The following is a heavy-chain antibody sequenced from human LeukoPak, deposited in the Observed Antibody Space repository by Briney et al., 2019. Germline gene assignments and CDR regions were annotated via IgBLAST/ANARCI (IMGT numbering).Heavy chain of an antibody. D-gene: IGHD3-10*01. J-gene: IGHJ4*02. CDR3: GTVGERFDY. CDR1: GYTLTQLS. CDR2: FDPEDGET. V-gene: IGHV1-24*01. Sequence: ASVKVSCKVSGYTLTQLSMHWVRQAPGKGLEWMGGFDPEDGETIYAQKFQGRVTMTEDTSTDTAYMELSSLRSEDTAVYYRGTVGERFDYWGQGTMVTVSS.